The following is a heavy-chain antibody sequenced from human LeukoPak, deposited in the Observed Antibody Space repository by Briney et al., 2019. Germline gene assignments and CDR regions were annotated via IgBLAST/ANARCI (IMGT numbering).Heavy chain of an antibody. J-gene: IGHJ4*02. D-gene: IGHD4-23*01. CDR2: IYYSGST. V-gene: IGHV4-59*08. CDR1: GGSISSYY. Sequence: PSETLSLTCTVSGGSISSYYWSWIRQPPGKGLEWIGYIYYSGSTNYNPSLKSRVTISVDTSKNQFSLKLSSVTAADTAVYYCARLYGGYYYFDYWGQGTLVTVSS. CDR3: ARLYGGYYYFDY.